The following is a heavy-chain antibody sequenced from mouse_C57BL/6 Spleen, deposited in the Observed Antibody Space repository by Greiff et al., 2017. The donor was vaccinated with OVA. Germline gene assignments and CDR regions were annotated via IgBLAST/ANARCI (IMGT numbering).Heavy chain of an antibody. V-gene: IGHV1-61*01. CDR3: ARSGDERGC. CDR1: GYTFTSYW. Sequence: QVHVKQPGAELVRPGSSVKLSCKASGYTFTSYWMDWVKQRPGQGLEWIGNIYPSDSETHYNQKFKDKATLTVDKSSSTAYMQLSSLTSEDSAVYYCARSGDERGCWGQGTTLTVSS. D-gene: IGHD3-2*02. CDR2: IYPSDSET. J-gene: IGHJ2*01.